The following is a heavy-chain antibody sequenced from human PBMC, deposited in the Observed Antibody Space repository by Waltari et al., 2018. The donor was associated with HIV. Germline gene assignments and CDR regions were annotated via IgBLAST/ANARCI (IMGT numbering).Heavy chain of an antibody. D-gene: IGHD1-1*01. CDR2: IPYDGRNI. J-gene: IGHJ4*02. CDR3: ARGYNWNIRTPGFCDY. V-gene: IGHV3-30*01. CDR1: GFAFNSYA. Sequence: QVQLVESGGGVVQPGRSLRLSCVGSGFAFNSYAVNWVRQAPGEGLEWVALIPYDGRNIHDADSVRGRFTISRDNSKNTVYLQMNGLRPEDTAVYYCARGYNWNIRTPGFCDYWGQGTLVTVSS.